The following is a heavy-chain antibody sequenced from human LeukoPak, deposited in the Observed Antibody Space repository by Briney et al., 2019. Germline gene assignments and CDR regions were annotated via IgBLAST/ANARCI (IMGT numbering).Heavy chain of an antibody. CDR1: GFSFRSYG. J-gene: IGHJ4*02. V-gene: IGHV3-23*01. CDR2: ISGIGDST. CDR3: AKNRGVLRNFDCYDY. Sequence: TGGSLRLSCAVFGFSFRSYGMSWVRQAPGKGLEWVSAISGIGDSTYYADSVKGRFTISRDNSKNTLYLQVNSLRAEDTAVYYCAKNRGVLRNFDCYDYWGQGTLVTVSS. D-gene: IGHD3-9*01.